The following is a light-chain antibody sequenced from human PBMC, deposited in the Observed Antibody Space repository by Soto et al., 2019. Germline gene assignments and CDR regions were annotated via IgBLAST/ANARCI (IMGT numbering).Light chain of an antibody. Sequence: EIVMTQSPATLSVSPGERATLSCRASQSVSSNLAWYQQKPGQAPRLLLYGASTRATGIPDRFSGSGSGTEFTLTISSLQSEDFAVYYCQQYNNWPRWTCGQGTKVEIK. V-gene: IGKV3-15*01. CDR1: QSVSSN. CDR2: GAS. J-gene: IGKJ1*01. CDR3: QQYNNWPRWT.